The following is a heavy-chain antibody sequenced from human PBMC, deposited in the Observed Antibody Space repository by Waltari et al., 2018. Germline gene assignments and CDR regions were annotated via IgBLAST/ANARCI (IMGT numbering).Heavy chain of an antibody. CDR3: VREWSSSSSWFDP. D-gene: IGHD6-6*01. CDR1: GGSIGRNTFY. CDR2: INYSGST. Sequence: QVQLQESGPGLVKSSETLSLTCTVSGGSIGRNTFYWAWIRQPPGKRMEWRASINYSGSTYYMPSLKSRVTISVDTSRNQLSLRLTSVTAADTAVYFCVREWSSSSSWFDPWGQGTLVTVSS. V-gene: IGHV4-39*07. J-gene: IGHJ5*02.